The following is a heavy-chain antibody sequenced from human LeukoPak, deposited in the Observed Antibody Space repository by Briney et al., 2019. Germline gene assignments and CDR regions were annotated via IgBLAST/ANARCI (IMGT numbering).Heavy chain of an antibody. CDR3: ARGRAAMVRGVLVGFYYFDY. Sequence: SETLSLTCSVSGGSISSSSFYWGWIRQPPGKGLEWIGSISYSGSTYYNPSLKSRVTISVDTSKNQFSLKLSSVTAADTAVYYCARGRAAMVRGVLVGFYYFDYWGQGTLVTVSS. V-gene: IGHV4-39*07. J-gene: IGHJ4*02. CDR1: GGSISSSSFY. D-gene: IGHD3-10*01. CDR2: ISYSGST.